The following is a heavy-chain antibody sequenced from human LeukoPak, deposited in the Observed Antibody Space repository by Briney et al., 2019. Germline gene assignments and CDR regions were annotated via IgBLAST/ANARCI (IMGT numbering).Heavy chain of an antibody. CDR1: GFTVSNSY. CDR3: ARGGYSSSWYRVNAFDI. CDR2: IYRGGST. D-gene: IGHD6-13*01. Sequence: PGGSLRPSCAASGFTVSNSYMTWVRQAPGKGLEWVSVIYRGGSTYYADSVKGRFTISRDNAKISLYLQMNSLRAEDTAVYYCARGGYSSSWYRVNAFDIWGQGTMVTVSS. J-gene: IGHJ3*02. V-gene: IGHV3-53*03.